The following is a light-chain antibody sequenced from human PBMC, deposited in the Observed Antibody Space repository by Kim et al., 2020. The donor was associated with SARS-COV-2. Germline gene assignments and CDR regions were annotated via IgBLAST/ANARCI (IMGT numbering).Light chain of an antibody. V-gene: IGKV1-39*01. CDR2: AAS. Sequence: DIQMTQSPSSLSASVGDRVTITCRAGQSISSYLNWYQQKPGKAPKLLIYAASSLQSGVPSRFSGSGSGTDFTLTISSLQPEDFATYYCQQSYITPTWTFGQGTKVDIK. CDR3: QQSYITPTWT. CDR1: QSISSY. J-gene: IGKJ1*01.